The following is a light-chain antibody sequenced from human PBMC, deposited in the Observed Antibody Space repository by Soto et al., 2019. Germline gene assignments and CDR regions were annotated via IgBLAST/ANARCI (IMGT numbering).Light chain of an antibody. CDR1: SSNIGINY. CDR3: GTWDSSLTTNWV. CDR2: DNN. V-gene: IGLV1-51*01. Sequence: QSVLTQPPSVSAAPGQKVTICCSGSSSNIGINYVSWYQQLPGAAPKLLIYDNNKRPSGVPDRFSGSKSDTSATLGITGVQTGDEADYYCGTWDSSLTTNWVFGGGTKLTVL. J-gene: IGLJ3*02.